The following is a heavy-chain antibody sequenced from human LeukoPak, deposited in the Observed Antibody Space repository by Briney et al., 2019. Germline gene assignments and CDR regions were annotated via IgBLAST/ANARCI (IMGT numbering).Heavy chain of an antibody. J-gene: IGHJ4*02. V-gene: IGHV1-2*06. Sequence: ASVKVSCKASGYTFTGYYMHWVRQAPGQGLEWMGRINPNSGGPNYAQKFQGRVTMTRDTSINTAYMELSSPRSDDTAVYYCARRGEVSAFDFWGQGTLVTVSS. CDR2: INPNSGGP. CDR3: ARRGEVSAFDF. CDR1: GYTFTGYY. D-gene: IGHD3-16*02.